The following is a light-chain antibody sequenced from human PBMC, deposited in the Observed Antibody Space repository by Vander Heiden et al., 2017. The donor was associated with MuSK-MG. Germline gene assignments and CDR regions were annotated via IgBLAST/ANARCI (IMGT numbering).Light chain of an antibody. CDR3: SSRDNSGERLV. J-gene: IGLJ3*02. CDR1: SLRNFY. CDR2: GKN. Sequence: SSELTQDPAVSVALGQTVRITCQGDSLRNFYATWYQQKPGQAPVLVIYGKNARPSGIPDRFSGSSSGNTASLTITGAQAEDEADYHCSSRDNSGERLVFGGGTKLTVL. V-gene: IGLV3-19*01.